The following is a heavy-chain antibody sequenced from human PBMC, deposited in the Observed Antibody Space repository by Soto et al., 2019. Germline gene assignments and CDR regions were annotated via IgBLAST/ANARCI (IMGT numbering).Heavy chain of an antibody. CDR3: AVYCGGNCYYAFNI. CDR1: GFTFSNSS. D-gene: IGHD2-21*02. J-gene: IGHJ3*02. Sequence: GGSLRLSCAASGFTFSNSSMTWVRQAPGKGLEWLSYINSGSSSIHYADSVKGRFTISRDNAENSLYLQMNSLRDEDTAVYYCAVYCGGNCYYAFNIWGQGTMVTVSS. CDR2: INSGSSSI. V-gene: IGHV3-48*02.